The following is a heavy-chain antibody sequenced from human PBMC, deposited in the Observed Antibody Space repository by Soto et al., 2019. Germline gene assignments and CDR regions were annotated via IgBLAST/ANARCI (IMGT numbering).Heavy chain of an antibody. CDR3: AKAGPYSGSWYYYIDV. Sequence: EVQLLESGGGLVQPGGALRLSCAASGFTFSSYAMSWVPQAPGKGLEWVSAITPRGANTYYADSVKGRFTISRDNSKNTLYLQMNSLRAGDTAIYYCAKAGPYSGSWYYYIDVWGKGTAVTVSS. J-gene: IGHJ6*03. CDR1: GFTFSSYA. D-gene: IGHD6-13*01. CDR2: ITPRGANT. V-gene: IGHV3-23*01.